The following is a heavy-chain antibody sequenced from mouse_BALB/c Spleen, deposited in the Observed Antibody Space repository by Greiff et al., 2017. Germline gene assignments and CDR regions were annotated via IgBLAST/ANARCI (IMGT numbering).Heavy chain of an antibody. CDR3: ARGGGNYVWFAY. CDR2: ILPGSGST. J-gene: IGHJ3*01. CDR1: GYTFSSYW. D-gene: IGHD2-1*01. Sequence: VQLQQSGAELMKPGASVKISCKATGYTFSSYWIEWVKQRPGHGLEWIGEILPGSGSTNYNEKFKGKATFTADTSSNTAYMQLSSLTSEDSAVYYCARGGGNYVWFAYWGQGTLVTASA. V-gene: IGHV1-9*01.